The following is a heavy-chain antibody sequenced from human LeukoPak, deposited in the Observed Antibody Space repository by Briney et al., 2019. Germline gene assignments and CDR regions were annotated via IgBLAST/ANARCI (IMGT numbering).Heavy chain of an antibody. D-gene: IGHD4-17*01. CDR3: ARDYGDFSVAAFDI. CDR1: GYSFPIYW. Sequence: GESLKISCKGSGYSFPIYWIGWVRQMPGKDLEWMGIIYPGDSDARYSPSFQGQVTISADKSISTAYLQWSNLKASDTAIYYCARDYGDFSVAAFDIWGQGTMVTVSS. J-gene: IGHJ3*02. CDR2: IYPGDSDA. V-gene: IGHV5-51*01.